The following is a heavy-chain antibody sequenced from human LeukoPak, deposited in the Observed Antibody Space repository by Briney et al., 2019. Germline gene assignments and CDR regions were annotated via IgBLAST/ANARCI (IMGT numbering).Heavy chain of an antibody. D-gene: IGHD3-9*01. J-gene: IGHJ5*02. V-gene: IGHV2-5*02. CDR3: AHRDYDILTGYYKNNWFDP. Sequence: SGPTLVNPTQTLTLTCTFSGFPLSTSGVGVGWIRQPPGKALEWLALIYWDDDKRYSPSLKSRLTITKDTSKNQVVLTMTNMDPVDTATYYCAHRDYDILTGYYKNNWFDPWGQGTLVTVSS. CDR2: IYWDDDK. CDR1: GFPLSTSGVG.